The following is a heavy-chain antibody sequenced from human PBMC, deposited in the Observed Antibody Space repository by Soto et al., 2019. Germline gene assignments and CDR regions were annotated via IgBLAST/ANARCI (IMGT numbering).Heavy chain of an antibody. Sequence: QVQLQESGPGPVKPSQTLSLTCTVSGGSISSGDYYWTWIRQPPGKGLEWIGYIHYRGNTYYNPSLMSRLSMSIDTSKNQLSLKVTSVTAADTAVYYCARSASGRYDMDVWGQGTTVTVSS. CDR3: ARSASGRYDMDV. CDR2: IHYRGNT. V-gene: IGHV4-30-4*01. CDR1: GGSISSGDYY. J-gene: IGHJ6*02. D-gene: IGHD3-10*01.